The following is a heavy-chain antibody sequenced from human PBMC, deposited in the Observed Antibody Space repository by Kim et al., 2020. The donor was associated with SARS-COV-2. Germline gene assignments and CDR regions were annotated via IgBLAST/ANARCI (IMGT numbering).Heavy chain of an antibody. Sequence: GESLKISCKGSGYSFTSYWISWVRKMPGKGLEWMGRIDPSDSYTNYSPSFQGHVTISADKSISTAYLQWSSLKASDTAMYYCARGQQWLSNNWYFDLWGRGTLVTVSS. CDR1: GYSFTSYW. CDR2: IDPSDSYT. D-gene: IGHD6-19*01. J-gene: IGHJ2*01. CDR3: ARGQQWLSNNWYFDL. V-gene: IGHV5-10-1*01.